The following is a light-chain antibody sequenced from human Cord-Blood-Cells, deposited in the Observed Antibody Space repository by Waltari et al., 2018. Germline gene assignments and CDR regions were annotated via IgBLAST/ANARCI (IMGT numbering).Light chain of an antibody. CDR2: AAY. CDR1: QGLSSN. V-gene: IGKV1-8*01. CDR3: QQYYSYPYT. J-gene: IGKJ2*01. Sequence: AIRMTQSPSSLSASTGDRVTITCRPSQGLSSNLAWYQQKPGKAPKLLIYAAYTLQSGVPARFSGSGSGTDFTLTISCLQSEDFATYYCQQYYSYPYTFGQGTKLEIK.